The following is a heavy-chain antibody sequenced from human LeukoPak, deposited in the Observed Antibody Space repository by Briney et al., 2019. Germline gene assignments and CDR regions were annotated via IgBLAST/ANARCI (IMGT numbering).Heavy chain of an antibody. CDR1: GGSISSSW. Sequence: SETLSLTCAVSGGSISSSWWTCVRQPPGKGLEWIGEISHSGTTNYNPSLKSRVTISVDKSKNQFSLELSSVTAADTAVYYCTTAFGYSRDWGQGTLVTVSS. V-gene: IGHV4-4*02. D-gene: IGHD3-22*01. CDR2: ISHSGTT. CDR3: TTAFGYSRD. J-gene: IGHJ4*02.